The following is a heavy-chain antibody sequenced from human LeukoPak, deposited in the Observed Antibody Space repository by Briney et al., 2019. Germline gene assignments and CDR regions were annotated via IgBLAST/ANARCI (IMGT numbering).Heavy chain of an antibody. V-gene: IGHV3-7*01. Sequence: GGSLRLSCAASGFTFSSYSMNWVRQAPGKGLEWVANIKQDGSEKYYVDSVKGRFTISRDNAKNSLNLQMNSLRAEDTAVYYCARETRGSYVPGLDYWGQGTLVTVSS. CDR2: IKQDGSEK. CDR3: ARETRGSYVPGLDY. D-gene: IGHD1-26*01. CDR1: GFTFSSYS. J-gene: IGHJ4*02.